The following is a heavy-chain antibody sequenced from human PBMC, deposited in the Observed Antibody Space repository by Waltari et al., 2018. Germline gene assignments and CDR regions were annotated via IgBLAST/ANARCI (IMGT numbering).Heavy chain of an antibody. CDR3: ARTAYDHLTGYPTLDH. Sequence: SVSGAYFESSSHYWGWVRQPPGKGLEWIGSIYYSGSTYYNPSLKSRVNMSVDTANYQFSLKVTSVTAADTAIYYCARTAYDHLTGYPTLDHWGQGILVTVSS. D-gene: IGHD3-9*01. V-gene: IGHV4-39*07. CDR2: IYYSGST. J-gene: IGHJ4*02. CDR1: GAYFESSSHY.